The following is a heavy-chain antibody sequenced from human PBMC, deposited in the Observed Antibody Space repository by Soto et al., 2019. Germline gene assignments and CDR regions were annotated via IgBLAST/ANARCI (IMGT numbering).Heavy chain of an antibody. CDR2: ISSSGSTI. CDR3: ARWELLTGFDY. J-gene: IGHJ4*02. D-gene: IGHD1-26*01. CDR1: GFTFSTSE. Sequence: GGSLRLSCAASGFTFSTSELSWVRQAPGKGLEWVSYISSSGSTIYYADSVKGRFTISRDNAKKSLYLQMSSLRAADTAVYYCARWELLTGFDYWGQGTLVTVSS. V-gene: IGHV3-48*03.